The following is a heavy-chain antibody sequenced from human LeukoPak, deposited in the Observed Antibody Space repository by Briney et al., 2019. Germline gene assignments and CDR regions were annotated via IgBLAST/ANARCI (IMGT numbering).Heavy chain of an antibody. D-gene: IGHD3-22*01. J-gene: IGHJ3*02. CDR2: INPNSGGT. Sequence: ASVTVSCTASGYTFTVYYMHWVRQAPGQGLEWMGWINPNSGGTNYSQKFQGRVTMTRDTSISTAYMELSRLRSDDTAVYYCARDGYDSSGYYPLGAFDIWGQGTMVTVSS. CDR1: GYTFTVYY. CDR3: ARDGYDSSGYYPLGAFDI. V-gene: IGHV1-2*02.